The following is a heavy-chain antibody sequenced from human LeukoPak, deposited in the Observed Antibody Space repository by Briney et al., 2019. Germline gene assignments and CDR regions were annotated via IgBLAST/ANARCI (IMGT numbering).Heavy chain of an antibody. Sequence: GGSLRLSCAASGFTFSNYAIHWVRQAPGRGLEWVAAISYDGNSQHYGAPVKGRFTISRDNSKNTLYLQMNSLRDEDTAVYYCAKDSHWILFDDWGQGTLVTVSS. CDR2: ISYDGNSQ. J-gene: IGHJ4*02. D-gene: IGHD2-2*03. V-gene: IGHV3-30*18. CDR1: GFTFSNYA. CDR3: AKDSHWILFDD.